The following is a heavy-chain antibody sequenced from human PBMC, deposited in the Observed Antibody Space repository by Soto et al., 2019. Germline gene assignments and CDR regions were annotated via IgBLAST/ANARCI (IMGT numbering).Heavy chain of an antibody. CDR1: GYTFNRYG. V-gene: IGHV1-18*01. CDR3: AREGYYGSGSADS. CDR2: ISAYNGNT. D-gene: IGHD3-10*01. J-gene: IGHJ5*01. Sequence: QVPLVQSGAEVKKPGASVKVSCKASGYTFNRYGISWVRQAPGQGLEWMGWISAYNGNTNYAQKLQGRVTMTTDTCTRKAYMELRRLRCDDTAVYYCAREGYYGSGSADSWGQGTLVTVSS.